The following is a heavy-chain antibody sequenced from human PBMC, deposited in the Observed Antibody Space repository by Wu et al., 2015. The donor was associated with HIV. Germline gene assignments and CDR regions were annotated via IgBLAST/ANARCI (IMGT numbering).Heavy chain of an antibody. CDR3: ARERVDYDSAGYRAHRGYYFDY. J-gene: IGHJ4*02. V-gene: IGHV1-46*01. CDR1: IHFHQQL. Sequence: QVQLVQSRAGVKKPGAVSEGLLHGIWIHFHQQLLTLGAPGPSDKGREWMGLINPRTDSTTYAQPFEGRLTIARDTSKNTVYMELSSLKSEDTAKYYCARERVDYDSAGYRAHRGYYFDYWGQGGAGHRLL. D-gene: IGHD3-22*01. CDR2: INPRTDST.